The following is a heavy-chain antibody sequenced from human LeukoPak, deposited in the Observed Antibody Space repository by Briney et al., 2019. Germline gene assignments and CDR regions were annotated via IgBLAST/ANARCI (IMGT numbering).Heavy chain of an antibody. V-gene: IGHV3-66*02. J-gene: IGHJ4*02. CDR1: GFTVSSNY. CDR2: IYSGGST. CDR3: ACYDFWSGYRYY. Sequence: PGGSLRLSCAASGFTVSSNYMSWVRQAPGQGLEWVSVIYSGGSTYYADSVKGRFTISRDNSKNTLYLQMNSLRAEDTAVYYCACYDFWSGYRYYWGQGTLVTVSS. D-gene: IGHD3-3*01.